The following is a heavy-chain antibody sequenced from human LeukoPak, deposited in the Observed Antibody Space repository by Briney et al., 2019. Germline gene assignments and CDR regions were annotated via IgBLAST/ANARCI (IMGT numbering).Heavy chain of an antibody. V-gene: IGHV4-30-4*01. CDR3: ARANYYGSGSYQYYYYYMDV. Sequence: KTSETLSLTCTVSGGSISSGDYYWSWIRQPPGKGLEWIGYIYYSGSTYYNPSLKSRVTISVDTSKNQFSLKLSSVTAADLAVYYCARANYYGSGSYQYYYYYMDVWGKGTTVTVSS. J-gene: IGHJ6*03. D-gene: IGHD3-10*01. CDR2: IYYSGST. CDR1: GGSISSGDYY.